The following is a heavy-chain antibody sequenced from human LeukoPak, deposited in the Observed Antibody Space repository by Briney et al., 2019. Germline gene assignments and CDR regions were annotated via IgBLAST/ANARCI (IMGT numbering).Heavy chain of an antibody. J-gene: IGHJ4*02. CDR2: IYYSGST. Sequence: PSETLSLTCTASGGSISSYYWSWIRQPPGKGLEWIGYIYYSGSTNYNPSLKSRVTISVDTSKNQFSLKLSSVTAADTAVYYCAATVDEGTVTTWPYYFDYWGQGTLVTVSS. D-gene: IGHD4-17*01. CDR1: GGSISSYY. V-gene: IGHV4-59*01. CDR3: AATVDEGTVTTWPYYFDY.